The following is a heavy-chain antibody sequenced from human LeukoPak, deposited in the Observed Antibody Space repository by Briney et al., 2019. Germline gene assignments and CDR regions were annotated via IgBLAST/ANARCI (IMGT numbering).Heavy chain of an antibody. V-gene: IGHV4-59*01. CDR3: ARFSIVVVPAAMDPNYYYYGMDV. D-gene: IGHD2-2*01. CDR2: IYYSGST. J-gene: IGHJ6*02. Sequence: SSETLSLTCAVYGGSFSGYYWSWIRQPPGKGLEWIGYIYYSGSTNYNPSLKSRVTISVDTSKNQFSLKLSSVTAADTAVYYCARFSIVVVPAAMDPNYYYYGMDVWGQGTTVTVSS. CDR1: GGSFSGYY.